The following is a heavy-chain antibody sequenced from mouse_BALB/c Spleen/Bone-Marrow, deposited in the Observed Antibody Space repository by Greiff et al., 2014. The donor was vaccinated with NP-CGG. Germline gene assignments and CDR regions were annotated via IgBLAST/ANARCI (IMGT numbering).Heavy chain of an antibody. V-gene: IGHV1S130*01. CDR2: IHPNSGNT. CDR1: GYTFTSSW. D-gene: IGHD3-2*02. J-gene: IGHJ2*01. CDR3: ARSGFDY. Sequence: VQLQESGSVLVRPGASVKLSCKASGYTFTSSWMHWAKQRPGQGLEWIGEIHPNSGNTNHNEKFKGKATLTVDTSSSTAYVDLSSLTSEDSAVYYCARSGFDYWGQGTTLTVSS.